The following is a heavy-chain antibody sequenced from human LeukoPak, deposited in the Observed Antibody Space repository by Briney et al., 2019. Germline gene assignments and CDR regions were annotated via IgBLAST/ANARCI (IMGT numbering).Heavy chain of an antibody. V-gene: IGHV3-30*04. D-gene: IGHD3-16*01. CDR1: GFTFSSYA. CDR3: AEGGNDYYYYGMDV. J-gene: IGHJ6*02. Sequence: GGSLRLSCAASGFTFSSYAMHWVRQAPGKGLEWVAVISYDGSNKYYADSVKGRFTISRDNSKNTLYLQMNSLRAEDTAVYYCAEGGNDYYYYGMDVWGQGTTVTVSS. CDR2: ISYDGSNK.